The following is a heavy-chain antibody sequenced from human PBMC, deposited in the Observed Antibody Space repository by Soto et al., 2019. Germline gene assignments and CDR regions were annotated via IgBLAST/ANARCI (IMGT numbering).Heavy chain of an antibody. CDR1: GGTFSSYT. D-gene: IGHD3-10*01. CDR2: IIPILGIA. CDR3: ARRWYGPVSYTPSDY. V-gene: IGHV1-69*02. Sequence: QVQLVHSGAEVKKPGSSVKVSCKASGGTFSSYTISWVRQAPGQGLEWMGRIIPILGIANYAQKFQGRVTITADKSTRTAYMELRSLRLEDAAVCGWARRWYGPVSYTPSDYWGQGPVVSVSS. J-gene: IGHJ4*02.